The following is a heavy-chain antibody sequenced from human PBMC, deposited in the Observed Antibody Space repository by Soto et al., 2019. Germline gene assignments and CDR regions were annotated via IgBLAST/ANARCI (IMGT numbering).Heavy chain of an antibody. J-gene: IGHJ3*02. CDR3: AREAPSPFIAAAHDAFDI. Sequence: EVQLVESGGGLVKPGGSLRLSCAASGFTFSSYSMNWVRQAPGKGLEWVSSISSSSSYIYYADSVKGRFTISRDNAKNSLYLQMNSLRAEDTAVYYCAREAPSPFIAAAHDAFDIWGQGTMVTVSS. CDR1: GFTFSSYS. D-gene: IGHD6-13*01. V-gene: IGHV3-21*01. CDR2: ISSSSSYI.